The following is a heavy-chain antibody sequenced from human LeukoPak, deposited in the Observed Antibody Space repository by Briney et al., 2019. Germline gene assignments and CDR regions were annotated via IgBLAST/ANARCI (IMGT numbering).Heavy chain of an antibody. Sequence: GGSLRLSCAASGFTFSTYEMDWVRQAPGKGLEWISYIDSNSRTIHYADSVKGRFTISRDNAKNSLYLQMNSLRAEDTAVYYCAKALSWTWFGEPPNFDYWGQGTLVTVSS. CDR2: IDSNSRTI. J-gene: IGHJ4*02. CDR3: AKALSWTWFGEPPNFDY. V-gene: IGHV3-48*03. D-gene: IGHD3-10*01. CDR1: GFTFSTYE.